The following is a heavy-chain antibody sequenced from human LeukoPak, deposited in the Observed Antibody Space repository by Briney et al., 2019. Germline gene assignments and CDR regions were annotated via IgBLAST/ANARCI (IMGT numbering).Heavy chain of an antibody. J-gene: IGHJ4*02. CDR2: IIPVFGTS. V-gene: IGHV1-69*05. D-gene: IGHD4-17*01. CDR3: ARGGWRYGDYGDYLDY. Sequence: ASVKVSCKASGGSFRDYCISWVRQAPGQGLEWMGGIIPVFGTSNYAQKLQGRVTMTTDTSTRTAYMELRSLRSDDTAVYYCARGGWRYGDYGDYLDYWGQGTLVTVSS. CDR1: GGSFRDYC.